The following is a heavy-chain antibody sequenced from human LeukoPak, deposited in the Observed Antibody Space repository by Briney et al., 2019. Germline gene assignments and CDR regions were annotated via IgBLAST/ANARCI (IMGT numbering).Heavy chain of an antibody. CDR2: IKEDRTAD. D-gene: IGHD4-23*01. CDR1: GFPVRDFW. J-gene: IGHJ4*02. V-gene: IGHV3-7*01. Sequence: PGGSLRLSCAASGFPVRDFWMAWVRQAPGKGLEWVAHIKEDRTADYYVDSVKGQFTVSKDDGKNSLHLQMNSLRVEDTAVYYCVRGGWELDYWGQGTLVTVSS. CDR3: VRGGWELDY.